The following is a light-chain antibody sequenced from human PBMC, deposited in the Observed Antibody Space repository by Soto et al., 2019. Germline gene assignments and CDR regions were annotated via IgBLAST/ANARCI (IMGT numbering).Light chain of an antibody. V-gene: IGKV3-20*01. Sequence: EIVLTQSPATLSLSPGERATLSCRASQSVSSNLAWYQQKPGQAPRVLIYGASSRATGIPDRFSGSGSGADFTLTISRLEPEDFAVYYCQQYTTSPFTFGPGTKVDIK. CDR1: QSVSSN. CDR2: GAS. CDR3: QQYTTSPFT. J-gene: IGKJ3*01.